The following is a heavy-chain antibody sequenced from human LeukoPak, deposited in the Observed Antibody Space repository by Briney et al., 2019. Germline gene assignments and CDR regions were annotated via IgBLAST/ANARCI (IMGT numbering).Heavy chain of an antibody. J-gene: IGHJ4*02. D-gene: IGHD2-2*01. CDR2: IIPISGTP. Sequence: ASVKVSCKASGGTFSNYAISWVRQAPGQGLEWMGGIIPISGTPNYAQKLQDRVTITADASTSTAYMELSSLRSEDTAVYYCATYCSSTSCYIWGYYFDYWGQGTLVTVSS. V-gene: IGHV1-69*13. CDR1: GGTFSNYA. CDR3: ATYCSSTSCYIWGYYFDY.